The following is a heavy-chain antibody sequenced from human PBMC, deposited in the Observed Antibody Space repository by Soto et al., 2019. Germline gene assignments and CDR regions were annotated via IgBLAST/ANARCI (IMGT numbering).Heavy chain of an antibody. CDR1: GYSFTSYW. D-gene: IGHD2-2*01. Sequence: GESLKNSCKGSGYSFTSYWISWVRQMPGKGLEWMGRIDPSDSYTNHSPSFQGHVTISADKSISTAYLQWSSLKASDTAMYYCARHTLLASSTSPLDDWGPGTLVTVSS. J-gene: IGHJ4*02. V-gene: IGHV5-10-1*01. CDR3: ARHTLLASSTSPLDD. CDR2: IDPSDSYT.